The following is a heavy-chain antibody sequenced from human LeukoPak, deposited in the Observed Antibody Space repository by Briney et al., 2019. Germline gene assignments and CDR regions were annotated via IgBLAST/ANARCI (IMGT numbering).Heavy chain of an antibody. CDR2: MNPNSGNT. Sequence: GASVKVSCKASGYTFTSYDINWVRQAPGQGLEWMGWMNPNSGNTGYAQKFQGRVTITRNTSISTAYMELSSLRSEDTAVYYCARARLDLGSLSYYYYYMDVWGKGTTVTVSS. CDR1: GYTFTSYD. V-gene: IGHV1-8*03. CDR3: ARARLDLGSLSYYYYYMDV. J-gene: IGHJ6*03. D-gene: IGHD1-26*01.